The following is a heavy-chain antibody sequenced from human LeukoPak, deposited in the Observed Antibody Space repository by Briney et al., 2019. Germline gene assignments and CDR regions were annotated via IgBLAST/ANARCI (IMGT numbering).Heavy chain of an antibody. J-gene: IGHJ6*02. CDR3: ARDQGKAVYYYYGMDV. Sequence: GRSLRLSCAASGFTFSSYGMHWVRQAPGKGLEWVAVIWYDGSNKYYADSVKGRFTISRDNSKNTLYLQMNSLRAEDTAVYYCARDQGKAVYYYYGMDVWGQGTTVTVSS. CDR1: GFTFSSYG. V-gene: IGHV3-33*01. CDR2: IWYDGSNK.